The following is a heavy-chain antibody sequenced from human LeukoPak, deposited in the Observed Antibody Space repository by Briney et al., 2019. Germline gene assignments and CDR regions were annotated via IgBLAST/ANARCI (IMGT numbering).Heavy chain of an antibody. CDR1: GGTFSSYA. Sequence: SVKVSCKASGGTFSSYAISWVRQAPGQGLEWMGRIIPIFGIANYAQKFQGRVTITADKSTSTAYMELSSLRSEDTAVYYCARARYYYDSSGYYNYWGQGTLVTVSS. CDR3: ARARYYYDSSGYYNY. CDR2: IIPIFGIA. J-gene: IGHJ4*02. V-gene: IGHV1-69*04. D-gene: IGHD3-22*01.